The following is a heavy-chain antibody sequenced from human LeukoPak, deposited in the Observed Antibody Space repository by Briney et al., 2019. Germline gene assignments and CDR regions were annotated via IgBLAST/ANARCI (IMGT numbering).Heavy chain of an antibody. J-gene: IGHJ6*04. Sequence: SVKVSCKASGGTFSSYTISWVRQAPGQGLEWMGGIIPIFGTANYAQKFQGRVTITADKSTSTAYMELSSLRSEDTAVYYCARDIVVVVAAHYYYYGMDVWGKGTTVTVSS. V-gene: IGHV1-69*06. D-gene: IGHD2-15*01. CDR1: GGTFSSYT. CDR3: ARDIVVVVAAHYYYYGMDV. CDR2: IIPIFGTA.